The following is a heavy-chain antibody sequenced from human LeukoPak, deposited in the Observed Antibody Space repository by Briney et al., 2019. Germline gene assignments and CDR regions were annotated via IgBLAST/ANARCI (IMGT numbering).Heavy chain of an antibody. CDR2: IWYDGSNK. J-gene: IGHJ6*03. CDR1: GFTFSSYG. CDR3: ARGDSGSWYPVGYYYYYMDV. D-gene: IGHD6-13*01. V-gene: IGHV3-33*01. Sequence: GGSLRLSCAASGFTFSSYGMHWVRQAPGKGLEWVAVIWYDGSNKYYADSVKGRFTISRDNSKNTLYLQMNSLRAEDTAVYYCARGDSGSWYPVGYYYYYMDVWGKGTTVTVSS.